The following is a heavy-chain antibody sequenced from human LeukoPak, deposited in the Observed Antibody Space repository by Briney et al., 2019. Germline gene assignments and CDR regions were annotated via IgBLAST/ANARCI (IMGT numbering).Heavy chain of an antibody. D-gene: IGHD3-22*01. V-gene: IGHV1-69*13. J-gene: IGHJ5*02. CDR2: IIPIFGTA. CDR3: ASPRIDYYDSSGPFDP. CDR1: GGTFSSYA. Sequence: SVKVSCKASGGTFSSYAISWVRQAPGQGLEWMGGIIPIFGTANYAQKFQGRVTITADESTSTAYMELSSLRSEDTAVYYCASPRIDYYDSSGPFDPWGQGTLATVSS.